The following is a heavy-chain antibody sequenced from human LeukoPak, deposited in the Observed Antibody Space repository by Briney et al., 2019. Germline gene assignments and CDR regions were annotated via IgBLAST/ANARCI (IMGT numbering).Heavy chain of an antibody. V-gene: IGHV3-15*01. CDR2: IKSKTDGGTT. D-gene: IGHD1-26*01. Sequence: GGSLRLSCAASGFTFSNAWMSWVRQAPGKGLEWVGRIKSKTDGGTTDYAAPVKGRFTISRDDSKNTLYLQMNSLKTEDIAVYYCTTDPRLISGSYYAVDYWGQGTLVTVSS. CDR1: GFTFSNAW. J-gene: IGHJ4*02. CDR3: TTDPRLISGSYYAVDY.